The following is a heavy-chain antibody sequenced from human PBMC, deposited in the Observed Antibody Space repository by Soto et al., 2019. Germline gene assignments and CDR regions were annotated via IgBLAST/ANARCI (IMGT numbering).Heavy chain of an antibody. V-gene: IGHV1-18*01. D-gene: IGHD6-13*01. Sequence: QVQLVQSGAEVKKPGASVKVSCKASGYTFTSYGISWVRQAPGQGLEWMGWISAYNGNTNYAQKLQGRVTMTTDTATSTAYMELRSLRSDDTAVYYCARSEVTIAAAGIIYFDYWGQGTLVTVSS. CDR3: ARSEVTIAAAGIIYFDY. CDR2: ISAYNGNT. J-gene: IGHJ4*02. CDR1: GYTFTSYG.